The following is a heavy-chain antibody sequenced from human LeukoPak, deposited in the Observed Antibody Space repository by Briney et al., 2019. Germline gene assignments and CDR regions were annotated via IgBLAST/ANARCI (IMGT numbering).Heavy chain of an antibody. V-gene: IGHV3-74*01. J-gene: IGHJ5*02. Sequence: GGSLGLSCAASGFTFSSYWMHWVRQAPGKGLVWVSRINSAGSSTSYADSVKGRFTISRDNAKNTLYLQMNSLRAEDTAVYFCARDQYTNSGNWFDPWGQGTLVTVSS. CDR1: GFTFSSYW. CDR3: ARDQYTNSGNWFDP. CDR2: INSAGSST. D-gene: IGHD7-27*01.